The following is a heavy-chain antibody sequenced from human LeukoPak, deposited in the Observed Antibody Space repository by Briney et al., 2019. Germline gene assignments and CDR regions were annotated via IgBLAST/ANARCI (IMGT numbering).Heavy chain of an antibody. CDR3: AREGPLAVAGTGFDY. Sequence: GGSLRLSCAASGFTFSSYSINWVRQAPGKGLEWVSSISSSSSYIYYADSVKGRFTISRDNAKNSLYLQMNSLRAEDTAVYYCAREGPLAVAGTGFDYWGQGTLVTVSS. V-gene: IGHV3-21*01. CDR1: GFTFSSYS. J-gene: IGHJ4*02. CDR2: ISSSSSYI. D-gene: IGHD6-19*01.